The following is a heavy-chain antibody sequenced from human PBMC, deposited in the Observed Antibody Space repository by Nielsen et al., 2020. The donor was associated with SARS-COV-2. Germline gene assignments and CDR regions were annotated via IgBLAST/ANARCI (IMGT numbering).Heavy chain of an antibody. V-gene: IGHV4-28*03. CDR3: ARVVEGYCSGGSCTGSYFDY. J-gene: IGHJ4*02. CDR2: IYYSGST. Sequence: WIRQPPGKGLEWIGYIYYSGSTYYNPSLKSRVTMSVDTSKNQFSLKLSSVTAADTAVYYCARVVEGYCSGGSCTGSYFDYWGQGTLVTVSS. D-gene: IGHD2-15*01.